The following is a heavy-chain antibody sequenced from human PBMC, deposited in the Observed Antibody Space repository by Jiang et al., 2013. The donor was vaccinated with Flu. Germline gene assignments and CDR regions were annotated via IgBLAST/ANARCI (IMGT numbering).Heavy chain of an antibody. CDR2: IYSSGST. V-gene: IGHV4-61*02. CDR1: GGSLRSDY. D-gene: IGHD4-17*01. Sequence: GPGLVKPSQTLSLTCSVSGGSLRSDYYYWSWIRQPAGKGLEWIGRIYSSGSTNYNPSLKSRVSISVDTPKNQFSLRLSSVTAADTAVYYCARDSPRGDYVDYWGQGTLVTVSS. CDR3: ARDSPRGDYVDY. J-gene: IGHJ4*02.